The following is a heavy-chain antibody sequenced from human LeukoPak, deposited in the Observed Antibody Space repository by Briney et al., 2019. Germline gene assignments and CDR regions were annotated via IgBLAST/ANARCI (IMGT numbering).Heavy chain of an antibody. CDR3: ARNGYSYGPGPGLFDY. J-gene: IGHJ4*02. CDR2: IIPIFGTA. D-gene: IGHD5-18*01. Sequence: SVKVSCKASGGTFSSYAISWVRQAPGQGLEWMGRIIPIFGTANYAQKFQGRVTITTDESTSTAYMELSSLRSEDTAVYYCARNGYSYGPGPGLFDYWGQGTLVTVSS. V-gene: IGHV1-69*05. CDR1: GGTFSSYA.